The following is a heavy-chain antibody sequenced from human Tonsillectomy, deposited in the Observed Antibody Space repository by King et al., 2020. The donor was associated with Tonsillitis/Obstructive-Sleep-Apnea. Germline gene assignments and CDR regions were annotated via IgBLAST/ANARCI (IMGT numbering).Heavy chain of an antibody. CDR2: ISHNGGST. CDR1: GFTFSDYA. CDR3: VTPREMARPFDY. Sequence: VQLVESGGGLVQPGGSLRLSCSASGFTFSDYAMHWVRQAPGKGIEYVSAISHNGGSTYYADSVKGRFTISRDNSKNTLYLQMTSLRPEDTAVYYCVTPREMARPFDYWGPGTLVPVSS. J-gene: IGHJ4*02. D-gene: IGHD5-24*01. V-gene: IGHV3-64D*06.